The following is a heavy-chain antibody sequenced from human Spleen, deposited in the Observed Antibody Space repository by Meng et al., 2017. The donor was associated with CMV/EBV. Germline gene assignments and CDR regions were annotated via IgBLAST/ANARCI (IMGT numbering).Heavy chain of an antibody. D-gene: IGHD6-13*01. CDR2: IYSDGRT. CDR3: AGYPQTYPYSSSS. J-gene: IGHJ4*02. V-gene: IGHV3-53*01. Sequence: GGSLRLSCEASGFTVNSNYMSWVRQAPGKGLECVSLIYSDGRTYYADSVKGRLTITRDNSKNTVYLQMNSLRAEDTAMFYCAGYPQTYPYSSSSWGQGTLVTVSS. CDR1: GFTVNSNY.